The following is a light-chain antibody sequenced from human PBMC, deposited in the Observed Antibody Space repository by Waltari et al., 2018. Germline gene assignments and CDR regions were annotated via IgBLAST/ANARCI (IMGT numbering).Light chain of an antibody. Sequence: IVLTQSPGTLSLSPGERATLSCRTSQSVSRTLAWYQQKPGQAPRLLISGASTRAAGIPDRFSGSGSGTDFSLTISRLEPEDFAVYYCQHYVRLPVTFGQGTKVEIK. V-gene: IGKV3-20*01. J-gene: IGKJ1*01. CDR1: QSVSRT. CDR3: QHYVRLPVT. CDR2: GAS.